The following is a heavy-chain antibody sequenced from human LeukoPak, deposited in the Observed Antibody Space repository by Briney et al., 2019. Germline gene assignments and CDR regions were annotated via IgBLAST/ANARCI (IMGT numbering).Heavy chain of an antibody. CDR1: GGSISSSNW. D-gene: IGHD6-13*01. CDR3: ARAIAAAGTYYYYGMDV. CDR2: IDHSGSI. J-gene: IGHJ6*04. V-gene: IGHV4-4*02. Sequence: SGTLSLTCAVSGGSISSSNWWSWVRQPPGKGREWIGEIDHSGSINYNPSLKSRVTISVDKSKNQFSLKLSSVTAADTAVYYCARAIAAAGTYYYYGMDVWGKGTTVTVSS.